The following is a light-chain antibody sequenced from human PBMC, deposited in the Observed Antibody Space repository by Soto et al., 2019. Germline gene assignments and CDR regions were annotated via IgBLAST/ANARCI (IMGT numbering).Light chain of an antibody. CDR2: GAS. CDR3: QQYGTTPWT. V-gene: IGKV4-1*01. Sequence: DIVMTQSPDSLAVSLGERATINCKSSQSVLYSSNNKNYLAWYHQKPGRAPRLVISGASSRATGIPDRFSGSGSGTDFTLTISRLEPEDFAVYYCQQYGTTPWTFGQGTNVEFK. CDR1: QSVLYSSNNKNY. J-gene: IGKJ1*01.